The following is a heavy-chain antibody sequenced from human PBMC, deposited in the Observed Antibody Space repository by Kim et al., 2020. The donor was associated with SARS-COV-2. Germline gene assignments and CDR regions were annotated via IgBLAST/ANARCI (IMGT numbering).Heavy chain of an antibody. D-gene: IGHD3-22*01. Sequence: GGSLRLSCAASGFTFSSYAMHWVRQAPGKGLEWVAVISYDGSNKYYADSVKGRFTISRDNSKNTLYLQMNSLRAEDTAVYYCARELYDSSGYYPRPFDYWGQGTLVTVSS. CDR1: GFTFSSYA. V-gene: IGHV3-30*04. J-gene: IGHJ4*02. CDR3: ARELYDSSGYYPRPFDY. CDR2: ISYDGSNK.